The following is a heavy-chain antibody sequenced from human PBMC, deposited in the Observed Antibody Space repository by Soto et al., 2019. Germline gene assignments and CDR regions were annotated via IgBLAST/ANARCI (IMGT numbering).Heavy chain of an antibody. J-gene: IGHJ6*02. V-gene: IGHV3-30*18. CDR1: GFTFSSYG. CDR2: ISYDGSNK. CDR3: AKIATAYYYYYGMDV. Sequence: GGSLRLSCAASGFTFSSYGMHWVRQAPGKGLEWVAVISYDGSNKYYADSVKGRFTISRDNSKNTLYLQMNSLRAEDTAVYYCAKIATAYYYYYGMDVWGQGTTVTVSS. D-gene: IGHD2-21*02.